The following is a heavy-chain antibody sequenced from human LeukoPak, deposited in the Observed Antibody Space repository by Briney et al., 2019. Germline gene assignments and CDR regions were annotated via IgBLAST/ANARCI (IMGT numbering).Heavy chain of an antibody. J-gene: IGHJ4*02. Sequence: ASVKVSFKASGYTFTSYYMHWVRQAPGQGLEWMGLINPNGGSTTYAQKFQGRFTMTRDTSTSTVYMNLSSLRSEDTAVYSCARGNPPYYFNYWGQGTLVTVSS. D-gene: IGHD1-14*01. V-gene: IGHV1-46*01. CDR1: GYTFTSYY. CDR2: INPNGGST. CDR3: ARGNPPYYFNY.